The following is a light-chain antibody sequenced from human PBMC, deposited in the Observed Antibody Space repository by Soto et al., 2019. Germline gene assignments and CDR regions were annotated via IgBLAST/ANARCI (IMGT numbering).Light chain of an antibody. V-gene: IGLV2-8*01. CDR3: SSYAGSDNYV. CDR2: EVS. Sequence: QSVLTQPPSASGSPGQSVTISCAGTSSDVGGYDYVSWYQQHPGKAPKLIIYEVSKRPSGVPDRFSGSKSGNTASLTVSGLQAEDGADYTCSSYAGSDNYVFGTGANLTVL. J-gene: IGLJ1*01. CDR1: SSDVGGYDY.